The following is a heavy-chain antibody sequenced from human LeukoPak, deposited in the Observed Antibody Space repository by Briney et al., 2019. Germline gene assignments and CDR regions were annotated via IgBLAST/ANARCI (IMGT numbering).Heavy chain of an antibody. CDR2: INHSGST. CDR3: ASLKVYDILTGYSVDY. V-gene: IGHV4-34*01. J-gene: IGHJ4*02. CDR1: GGSFSGYY. D-gene: IGHD3-9*01. Sequence: PSETLSLTCAVYGGSFSGYYWSWIRQPPGKGLEWIGEINHSGSTNYNPSLKSRVTISVDTSKNQFSLKLSPVTAADTAVYYCASLKVYDILTGYSVDYWGQGTLVTVSS.